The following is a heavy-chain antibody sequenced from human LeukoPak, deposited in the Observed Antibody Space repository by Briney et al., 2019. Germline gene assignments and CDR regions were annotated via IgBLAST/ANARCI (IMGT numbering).Heavy chain of an antibody. Sequence: GESLKISCKSSGYSFTSYWIGWVRQMPGKGLEWMGIIYPGDSDTRYSPSFQGQVTISADKSISTAYLQWSSVKASDTAMYYCARCPPFYVSGSPYYYYYGMDVWGKGTTVTVSS. D-gene: IGHD3-10*01. CDR3: ARCPPFYVSGSPYYYYYGMDV. CDR1: GYSFTSYW. CDR2: IYPGDSDT. J-gene: IGHJ6*04. V-gene: IGHV5-51*01.